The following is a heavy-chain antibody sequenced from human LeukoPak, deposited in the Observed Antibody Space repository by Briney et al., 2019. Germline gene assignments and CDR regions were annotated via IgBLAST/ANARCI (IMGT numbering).Heavy chain of an antibody. CDR1: GFIFSDYG. J-gene: IGHJ4*02. V-gene: IGHV3-30*18. D-gene: IGHD3-22*01. CDR3: AKEQSRSSGYYYVSWDY. CDR2: ISYDGRNI. Sequence: PGGSLRLSCAASGFIFSDYGMHWVRQAPGKGLEWVAVISYDGRNIYYADSVQGRFTISRDNSKHTLYLQMNSLRPEDTAVYYCAKEQSRSSGYYYVSWDYWGQGTQVTVSS.